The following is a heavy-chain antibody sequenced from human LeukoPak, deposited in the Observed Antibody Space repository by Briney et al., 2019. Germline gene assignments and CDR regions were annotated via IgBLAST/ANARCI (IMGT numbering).Heavy chain of an antibody. V-gene: IGHV3-30*02. Sequence: GGSLRLSCAASGFTFSTFGMHWVRQAPGKGLEWVAFSRYDGSDKYYADSEKGRFTISRDNSKNTLYLHMSGLRPEDTAVYYCAKDRKRFGLYVDSSGYQSEFDYWGQGTLVTASS. CDR1: GFTFSTFG. J-gene: IGHJ4*02. CDR3: AKDRKRFGLYVDSSGYQSEFDY. CDR2: SRYDGSDK. D-gene: IGHD3-22*01.